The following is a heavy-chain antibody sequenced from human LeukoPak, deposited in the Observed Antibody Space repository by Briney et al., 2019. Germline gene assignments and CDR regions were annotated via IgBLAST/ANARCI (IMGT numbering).Heavy chain of an antibody. Sequence: GGSLRLSCAASGFTFSSYSMNWVRQAPGKGLEWVSSISSSSYIYYADSVKGRFTISRDNAKNSLYLQMNSLRAEDTAVYYCARDDNWGNALDAFDIWGQGTMVTVSS. J-gene: IGHJ3*02. D-gene: IGHD7-27*01. CDR3: ARDDNWGNALDAFDI. V-gene: IGHV3-21*01. CDR2: ISSSSYI. CDR1: GFTFSSYS.